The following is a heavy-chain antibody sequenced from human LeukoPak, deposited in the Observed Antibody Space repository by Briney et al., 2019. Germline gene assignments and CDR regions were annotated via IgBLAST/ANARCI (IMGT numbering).Heavy chain of an antibody. Sequence: PGGSLSPSCAAFGFTLSCNWRSWVGRAPGKGRDGVAKINQDGSEKNYVDSVKGRFTISRDNAKNSLYLQMNSLRAEDTAVYYCARDGWGPTSDNWFDPWGQGTLVTVSS. D-gene: IGHD6-19*01. CDR2: INQDGSEK. CDR3: ARDGWGPTSDNWFDP. CDR1: GFTLSCNW. J-gene: IGHJ5*02. V-gene: IGHV3-7*03.